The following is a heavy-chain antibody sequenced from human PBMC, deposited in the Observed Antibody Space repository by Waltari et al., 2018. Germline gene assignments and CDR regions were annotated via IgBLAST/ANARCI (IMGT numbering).Heavy chain of an antibody. J-gene: IGHJ4*02. V-gene: IGHV3-33*01. Sequence: QVQLVESGGGVVQPGRSLRLSCAASGFTFSSYGMHWVRQAPGKGLEWVAVIWYDGSNKYYADSVKGRFTISRDNSKNTLYLQMNSLRAEDTAVYYCARDLVSGGSSELWGQGTLVTVSS. CDR1: GFTFSSYG. CDR2: IWYDGSNK. D-gene: IGHD2-15*01. CDR3: ARDLVSGGSSEL.